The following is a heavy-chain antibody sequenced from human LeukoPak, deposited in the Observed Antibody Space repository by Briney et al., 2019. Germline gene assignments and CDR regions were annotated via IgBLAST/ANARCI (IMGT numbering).Heavy chain of an antibody. CDR2: MNPNSGNT. V-gene: IGHV1-8*01. J-gene: IGHJ6*02. CDR3: ASMVRGVSNYYYYYGMDV. CDR1: GYTFTSYD. Sequence: GSVKVSCKASGYTFTSYDINWVRQATGQGLEWMGWMNPNSGNTGYAQKFQGRVTMTRNTSISTAYMELSSLRSEDTAVYYCASMVRGVSNYYYYYGMDVWGQGTTVTVSS. D-gene: IGHD3-10*01.